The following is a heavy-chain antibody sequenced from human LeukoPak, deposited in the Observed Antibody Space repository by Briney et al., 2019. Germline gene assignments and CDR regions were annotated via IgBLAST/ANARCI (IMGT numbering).Heavy chain of an antibody. V-gene: IGHV3-23*01. CDR2: ISGSGSKT. CDR1: GFTLNIYA. J-gene: IGHJ4*02. Sequence: PGGSLRLSCVASGFTLNIYAMIWVRQAPGKGLEWVSGISGSGSKTYNADYVKGRFTISRDYSKNTLYLQMNSLRAEDTAIYYCAKDPLDYWGQGTLVTVSS. CDR3: AKDPLDY.